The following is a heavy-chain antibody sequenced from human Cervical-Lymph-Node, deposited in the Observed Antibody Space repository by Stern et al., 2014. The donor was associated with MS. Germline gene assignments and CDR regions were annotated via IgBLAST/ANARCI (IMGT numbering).Heavy chain of an antibody. V-gene: IGHV4-39*01. D-gene: IGHD1-1*01. CDR1: GESINNNNYH. J-gene: IGHJ1*01. Sequence: QVQLQESGPGLMKPSETLSLTCTVSGESINNNNYHWAWIRQPPGKGLEWIGSIFHRGSTYYNPSLKSRVTISVDTSKKQFSLKRRSFTAADTSVYYCARRRLADEHFPHWGQGTLVTVSS. CDR2: IFHRGST. CDR3: ARRRLADEHFPH.